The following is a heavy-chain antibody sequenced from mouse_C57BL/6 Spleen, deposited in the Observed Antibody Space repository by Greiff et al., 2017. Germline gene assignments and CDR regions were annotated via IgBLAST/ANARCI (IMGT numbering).Heavy chain of an antibody. V-gene: IGHV1-42*01. CDR2: INPSTGGT. CDR1: GYSFTGYY. D-gene: IGHD1-1*01. CDR3: ARWAYGSSPVRYFDY. Sequence: VQLQQSGPELVKPGASVKISCKASGYSFTGYYMNWVKQSPEKSLEWIGEINPSTGGTTYNQKFKAKATLTVDKSSSTAYMQLKSLTSEDSAVYYCARWAYGSSPVRYFDYWGQGTTLTVSS. J-gene: IGHJ2*01.